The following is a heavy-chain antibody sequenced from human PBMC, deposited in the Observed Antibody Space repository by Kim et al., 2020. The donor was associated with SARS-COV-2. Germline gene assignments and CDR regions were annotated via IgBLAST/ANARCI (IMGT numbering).Heavy chain of an antibody. CDR2: ISASGDRT. D-gene: IGHD3-16*01. CDR3: ANSGGLGQ. Sequence: GXSLRLSCAASGFTFTRFVVTWVRQAPGXXXEWXXAISASGDRTWYADSVRGRFTISRDNSKTTLYLQMNGXRPDDTATYYCANSGGLGQWGQGTLVTVS. J-gene: IGHJ4*02. CDR1: GFTFTRFV. V-gene: IGHV3-23*01.